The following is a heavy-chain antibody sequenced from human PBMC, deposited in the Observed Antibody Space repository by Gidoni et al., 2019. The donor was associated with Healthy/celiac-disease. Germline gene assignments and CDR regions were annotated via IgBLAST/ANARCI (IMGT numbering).Heavy chain of an antibody. Sequence: QVQLVQSGAEVKKPGSSVKVSCKASGGPFTRYAISWVRRAPGQGLEWMGRIIPILGIANYAQKFQGRVTITADKSTSTAYMELSSRRSEDTAVYYCANTGYSSTGGWFDPWGQGTLVTVSS. V-gene: IGHV1-69*04. J-gene: IGHJ5*02. CDR2: IIPILGIA. CDR3: ANTGYSSTGGWFDP. D-gene: IGHD6-13*01. CDR1: GGPFTRYA.